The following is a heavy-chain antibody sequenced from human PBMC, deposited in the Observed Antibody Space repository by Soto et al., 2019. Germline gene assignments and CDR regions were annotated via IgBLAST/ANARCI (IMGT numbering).Heavy chain of an antibody. CDR2: IYPGDSDT. CDR1: GYSFTSYW. V-gene: IGHV5-51*01. CDR3: AFSSSHYYYYRDV. Sequence: PGESLKISCKVPGYSFTSYWIGWVRQMPGKGLEWMGIIYPGDSDTRYSPSFQGQVTISADKSISTAYLQSSSLKASDTAMYYLAFSSSHYYYYRDVGGKGTTVTVSS. D-gene: IGHD6-6*01. J-gene: IGHJ6*03.